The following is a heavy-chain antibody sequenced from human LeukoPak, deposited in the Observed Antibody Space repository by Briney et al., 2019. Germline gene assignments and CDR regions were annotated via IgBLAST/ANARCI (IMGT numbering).Heavy chain of an antibody. CDR2: IVVGSGNT. CDR1: GFTFTSSA. D-gene: IGHD3-3*01. V-gene: IGHV1-58*01. Sequence: GASVKVSCKASGFTFTSSAVQWVRQARGQRLEWIGWIVVGSGNTNYAQKFQERVTITRDMSTSTAYMELSSLRSEDTAVYYCAAEGYDFWSGYYDAFDIWGQGTMVTVSS. J-gene: IGHJ3*02. CDR3: AAEGYDFWSGYYDAFDI.